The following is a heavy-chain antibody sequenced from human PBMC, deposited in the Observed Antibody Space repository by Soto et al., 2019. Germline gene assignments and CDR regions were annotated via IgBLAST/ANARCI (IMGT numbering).Heavy chain of an antibody. D-gene: IGHD2-15*01. V-gene: IGHV4-30-4*01. Sequence: SETRSLTCTVSGGSISSGDYYWCWIRQPPGKGLEWIGYIYYSGSTYYNPSLKSRVTISVDTSKNQFSLKLSSVTAADTAVYYCARENCSGGSCYLLGGMDVWGQGTTVAVSS. CDR1: GGSISSGDYY. CDR3: ARENCSGGSCYLLGGMDV. CDR2: IYYSGST. J-gene: IGHJ6*02.